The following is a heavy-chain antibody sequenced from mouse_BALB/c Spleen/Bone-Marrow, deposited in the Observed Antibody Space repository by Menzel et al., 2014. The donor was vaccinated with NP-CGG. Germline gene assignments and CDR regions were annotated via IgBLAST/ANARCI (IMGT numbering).Heavy chain of an antibody. J-gene: IGHJ4*01. Sequence: EVMLVESGGGLVQPGGSRKLSCAASGFTFSSFAMHWVRQAPEKGLEWVAYISSGSITIYYADTVKGRFTISRDNPKNTLFLQMTSLRSEDTAMYYCVRDYGYGAMDYWSQGTSVTVSS. CDR3: VRDYGYGAMDY. V-gene: IGHV5-17*02. CDR1: GFTFSSFA. D-gene: IGHD1-2*01. CDR2: ISSGSITI.